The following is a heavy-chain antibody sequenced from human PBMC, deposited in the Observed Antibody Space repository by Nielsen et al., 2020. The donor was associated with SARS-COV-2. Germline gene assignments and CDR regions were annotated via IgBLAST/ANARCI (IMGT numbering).Heavy chain of an antibody. D-gene: IGHD3-22*01. CDR2: IYYSGST. Sequence: SETLSLTCTVSGGSISSYYWSWIRQPPGKGLEWIGYIYYSGSTNYNPSLKSRVTISVDTSKNQFSLKLSSVTAADTAVYYCARYYYDSSGYNNWFDPWGQGTLVTVSS. J-gene: IGHJ5*02. CDR3: ARYYYDSSGYNNWFDP. V-gene: IGHV4-59*13. CDR1: GGSISSYY.